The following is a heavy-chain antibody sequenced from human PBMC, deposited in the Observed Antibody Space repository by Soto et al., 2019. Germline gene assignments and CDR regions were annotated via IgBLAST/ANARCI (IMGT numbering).Heavy chain of an antibody. V-gene: IGHV2-5*02. J-gene: IGHJ4*02. CDR1: GFSLSTRGVA. Sequence: QITLKESGPTLVKPTQTLTLTCTFSGFSLSTRGVAVGWFRQPPGKALEWLALIYWDEDKWYRPSLKSRLTTTDDASTTQVVLTMTNMDPVDTATFYCAHRPRRYAYAFDYWGQGTLVTVSS. CDR2: IYWDEDK. D-gene: IGHD5-12*01. CDR3: AHRPRRYAYAFDY.